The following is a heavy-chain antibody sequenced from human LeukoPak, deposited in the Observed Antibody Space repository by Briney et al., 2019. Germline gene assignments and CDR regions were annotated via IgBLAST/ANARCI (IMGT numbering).Heavy chain of an antibody. CDR2: VSYEGTIK. V-gene: IGHV3-33*05. J-gene: IGHJ5*01. Sequence: PGGSLRLSCAASGFTFSSCGMHWVRQAPGKGLEWVAVVSYEGTIKYYSDSAKGRFTISRDNSNSLISLQMNNLTTEDTAAYYCAREKFDSWGQGTLVTVSP. CDR3: AREKFDS. CDR1: GFTFSSCG.